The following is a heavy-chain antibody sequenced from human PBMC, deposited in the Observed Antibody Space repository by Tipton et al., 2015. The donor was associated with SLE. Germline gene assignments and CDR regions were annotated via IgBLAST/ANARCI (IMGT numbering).Heavy chain of an antibody. CDR1: GHNLNVYW. V-gene: IGHV5-51*03. CDR3: ARPGEAYGSTFGY. J-gene: IGHJ4*02. CDR2: IYPDDSDT. D-gene: IGHD6-13*01. Sequence: VQLVQSGAVVKKPGESLKISCEGSGHNLNVYWIGWVRQMPGKGLEWMGIIYPDDSDTRYGPSFQGQVTFSVDKSISTAYLHWSSLEASDSAMYYCARPGEAYGSTFGYWGQGTLVTVSS.